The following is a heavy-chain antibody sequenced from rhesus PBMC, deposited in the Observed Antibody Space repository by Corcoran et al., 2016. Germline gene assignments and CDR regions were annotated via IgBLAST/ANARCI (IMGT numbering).Heavy chain of an antibody. Sequence: QVQLQESGPGLVKPSETLSLTCSISGYSISGYFWNWIHRPPGKGLEWIGYIGGRTGITYSNAALKSRVSCSTDTSKNQFSLKLTSMTAADTAVYYCARFPGYYPNFDFWGQGILVTVSS. CDR1: GYSISGYF. V-gene: IGHV4-165*02. D-gene: IGHD3-28*01. CDR2: IGGRTGIT. CDR3: ARFPGYYPNFDF. J-gene: IGHJ4*01.